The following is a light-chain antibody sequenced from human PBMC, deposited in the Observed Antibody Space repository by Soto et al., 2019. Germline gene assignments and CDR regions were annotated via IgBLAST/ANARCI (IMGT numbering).Light chain of an antibody. CDR3: QQYGSSPPMYT. Sequence: EIVLTQSPGTLSLSPGERATLSCTASQSVSSSYLARYQQKPGQAPRLLIYGASSRATGIPDTFSGSGSGTDFTLTISRLEPEDFAVYYCQQYGSSPPMYTFGQGTKLEIK. CDR2: GAS. CDR1: QSVSSSY. J-gene: IGKJ2*01. V-gene: IGKV3-20*01.